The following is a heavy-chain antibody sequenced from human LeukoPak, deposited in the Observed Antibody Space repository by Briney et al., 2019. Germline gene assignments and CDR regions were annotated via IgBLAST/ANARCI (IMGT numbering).Heavy chain of an antibody. CDR1: GYTSTDYY. CDR3: ATAARGDGDWFDP. V-gene: IGHV1-69-2*01. D-gene: IGHD2-15*01. CDR2: VDPEDGET. Sequence: ASVKVSCKVSGYTSTDYYMHWVQQAPGKGLEWMGLVDPEDGETIYAEKFQGRVTITADTSTDTAYMELSSLRSEDTAVYYCATAARGDGDWFDPWGQGTLVTVSS. J-gene: IGHJ5*02.